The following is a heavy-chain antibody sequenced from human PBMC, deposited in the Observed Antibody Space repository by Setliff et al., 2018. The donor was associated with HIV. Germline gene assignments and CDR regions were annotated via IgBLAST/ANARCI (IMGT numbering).Heavy chain of an antibody. D-gene: IGHD5-18*01. V-gene: IGHV3-23*01. CDR2: ITSGGST. J-gene: IGHJ4*02. Sequence: PGGSLRLSCAASGFTFSSYVMSWVRQTPEKGLEWVSIITSGGSTYYADSAKGRFIISRDNSQNTLYLQMNSLRADDTAIYYCAKGFRPVDTALVSGPTYWGQGIRVTVSS. CDR3: AKGFRPVDTALVSGPTY. CDR1: GFTFSSYV.